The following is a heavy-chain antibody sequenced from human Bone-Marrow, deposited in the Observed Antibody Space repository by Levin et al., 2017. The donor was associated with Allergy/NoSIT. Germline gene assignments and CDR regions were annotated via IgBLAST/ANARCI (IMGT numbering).Heavy chain of an antibody. Sequence: SGPTLVKPTETLTLTCTVSGFSLSNARMGVSWIRQPPGKALEWLAHIFSNDEKSYSTSLKSRLTISKDTSKSQVVLTMTNMDPVDTATYYCARVNYGDYPGDNWFDPWGQGTLVTVSS. J-gene: IGHJ5*02. CDR2: IFSNDEK. D-gene: IGHD4-17*01. V-gene: IGHV2-26*01. CDR1: GFSLSNARMG. CDR3: ARVNYGDYPGDNWFDP.